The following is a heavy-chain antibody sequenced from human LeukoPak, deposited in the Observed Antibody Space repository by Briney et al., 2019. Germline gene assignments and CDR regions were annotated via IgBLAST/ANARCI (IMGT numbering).Heavy chain of an antibody. CDR3: AKDMYGRYCSSTSCYTSFDY. CDR1: GFTFDDYA. J-gene: IGHJ4*02. V-gene: IGHV3-9*01. Sequence: GGSLRLSCAASGFTFDDYAMHWVRQAPGKGLEWVSGISWNSGSIGYADSVKGRFTISRDNAKNSLYLQMNSLRAEDTALYYCAKDMYGRYCSSTSCYTSFDYWGQGTLVIVSS. D-gene: IGHD2-2*02. CDR2: ISWNSGSI.